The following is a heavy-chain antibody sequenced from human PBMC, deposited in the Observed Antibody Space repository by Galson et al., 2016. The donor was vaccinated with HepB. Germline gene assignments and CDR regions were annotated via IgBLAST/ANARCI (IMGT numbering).Heavy chain of an antibody. CDR2: INPSGSER. D-gene: IGHD6-13*01. Sequence: SLRLSCAASGFSISNYWMTWVRQAPGKGLEWVAEINPSGSERILVESVKGRFTISRDNTKNSLFLQMDSLRAEDAAVYYCTRSSSWFTTGVYWGQGTLVTVSS. V-gene: IGHV3-7*01. CDR1: GFSISNYW. J-gene: IGHJ4*02. CDR3: TRSSSWFTTGVY.